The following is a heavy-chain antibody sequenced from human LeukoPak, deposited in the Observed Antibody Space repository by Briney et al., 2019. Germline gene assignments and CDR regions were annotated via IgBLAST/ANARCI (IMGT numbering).Heavy chain of an antibody. CDR1: GGSIGSGGYY. Sequence: SETLSLTCTVSGGSIGSGGYYWSWVRQHPGEGLEWIGVIFYSGSTYYNPSLKSRVTISVDTSKNQFSLKLSSVTAADTAVYYCARDGYSYAHRVFDYWGQGTLVTVSS. J-gene: IGHJ4*02. CDR2: IFYSGST. D-gene: IGHD5-18*01. CDR3: ARDGYSYAHRVFDY. V-gene: IGHV4-31*03.